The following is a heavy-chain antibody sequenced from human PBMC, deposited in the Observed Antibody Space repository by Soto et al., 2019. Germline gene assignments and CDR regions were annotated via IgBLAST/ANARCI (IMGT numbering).Heavy chain of an antibody. V-gene: IGHV4-59*01. CDR1: GGSISSYY. CDR2: IYYSGST. Sequence: QVQLQESGPGLVKPSETLSLTCTVSGGSISSYYWSWIRQPPGKGLEWIGYIYYSGSTNYNPSLKSRVTISVDTSKNQFSLKLSAVTAADTAVYYCARGVGTVTTLFDYWGQGTLVTVSS. CDR3: ARGVGTVTTLFDY. J-gene: IGHJ4*02. D-gene: IGHD4-17*01.